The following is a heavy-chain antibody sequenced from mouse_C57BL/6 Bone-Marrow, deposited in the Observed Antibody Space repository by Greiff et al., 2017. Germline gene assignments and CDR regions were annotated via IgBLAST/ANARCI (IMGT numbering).Heavy chain of an antibody. D-gene: IGHD1-1*01. Sequence: QVQLQQPGAELVKPGASVKLSFKASGYTFTSYWMHWVKQRPGQGLEWIGMIHPNSGSTNYNEKFKSKATLTVDKSSSTAYMRLSSLTSEDYAVYYCARSLITTEGYWGQGTTLTVSS. CDR1: GYTFTSYW. J-gene: IGHJ2*01. CDR3: ARSLITTEGY. V-gene: IGHV1-64*01. CDR2: IHPNSGST.